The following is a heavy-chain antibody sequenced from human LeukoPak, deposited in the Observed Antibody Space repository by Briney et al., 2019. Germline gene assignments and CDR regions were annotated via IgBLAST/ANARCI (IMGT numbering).Heavy chain of an antibody. D-gene: IGHD2-15*01. CDR1: GGSISSSSYY. CDR3: AREYSRSVVAGSRPDL. J-gene: IGHJ4*02. Sequence: SETLALTCSVSGGSISSSSYYRGWIRQSPGTGLQWIGSMYYRGTTYENSSLKSRLTLSIDTSNNQFSLKLTSVTAADTAVYYCAREYSRSVVAGSRPDLWGQGLLVTVSS. CDR2: MYYRGTT. V-gene: IGHV4-39*02.